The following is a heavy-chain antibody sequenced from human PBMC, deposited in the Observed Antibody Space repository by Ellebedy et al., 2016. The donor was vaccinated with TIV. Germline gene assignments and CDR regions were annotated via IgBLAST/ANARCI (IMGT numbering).Heavy chain of an antibody. Sequence: GSLRLXXAVYGGSFSGYYWGWIRQPPGKGLEWIGSIYYSGSTYYNPSLKSRVTISVDTSKNQFSLKLSSVTAADTAVYYCASSGSYGYYYYYYMDVWGKGTTVTVSS. D-gene: IGHD1-26*01. CDR2: IYYSGST. J-gene: IGHJ6*03. V-gene: IGHV4-39*01. CDR3: ASSGSYGYYYYYYMDV. CDR1: GGSFSGYY.